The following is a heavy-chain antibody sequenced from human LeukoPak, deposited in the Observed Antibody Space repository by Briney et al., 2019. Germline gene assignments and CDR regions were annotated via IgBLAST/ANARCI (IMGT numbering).Heavy chain of an antibody. CDR1: GDSISSYY. J-gene: IGHJ3*02. CDR3: ARDYAFDI. CDR2: IYYIGNT. Sequence: SETLSLTCTVSGDSISSYYWSWIRQPPGKGLEWIGCIYYIGNTNYNPSLKSRVTISIDTSKNHFSLKLRSVTAADRAVYYCARDYAFDIWGQGTMVTVSS. V-gene: IGHV4-59*01.